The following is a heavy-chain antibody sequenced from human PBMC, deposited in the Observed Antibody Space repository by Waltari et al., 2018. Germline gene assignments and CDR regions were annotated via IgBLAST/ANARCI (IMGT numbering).Heavy chain of an antibody. CDR1: GFTVSNKY. Sequence: EVQLVESGGGLVQPGGSLRLACEASGFTVSNKYMTWGRQAPGRGLEYVSVIYRDGRTYDAESVKGRFTISRDNSKNTLYLQMNSLRAEDTAVYFCAGRDNGFDFFDYWGQGTLVTVSS. D-gene: IGHD5-12*01. CDR2: IYRDGRT. V-gene: IGHV3-66*02. CDR3: AGRDNGFDFFDY. J-gene: IGHJ4*02.